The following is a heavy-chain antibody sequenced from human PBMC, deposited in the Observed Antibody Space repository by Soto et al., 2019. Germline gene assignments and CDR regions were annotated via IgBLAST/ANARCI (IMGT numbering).Heavy chain of an antibody. CDR2: IYYSGST. CDR3: ARRLCSSTSCYDGKFDY. Sequence: SETLSLTCTVSGGSISSGGYYWSWIRQHPGKGLEWIGYIYYSGSTYYNPSLKSRVTISVDTSKNQFSLKLSSVTAADTAFYYCARRLCSSTSCYDGKFDYWGQGTLVTVSS. V-gene: IGHV4-31*03. CDR1: GGSISSGGYY. J-gene: IGHJ4*02. D-gene: IGHD2-2*01.